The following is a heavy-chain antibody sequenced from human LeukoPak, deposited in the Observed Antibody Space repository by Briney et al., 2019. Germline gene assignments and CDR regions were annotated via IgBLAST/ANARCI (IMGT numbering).Heavy chain of an antibody. CDR2: IYSDNT. V-gene: IGHV3-53*01. D-gene: IGHD1-14*01. Sequence: GGSLRLSCTVSGFTVSSNSMSWVRQAPGKGLEWVSFIYSDNTHYSDSVKGRFTISRDNSKNTLYLQMNSLRAEDTAVYYCARNHAPGSAFDIWGQGTMVTVSS. CDR3: ARNHAPGSAFDI. CDR1: GFTVSSNS. J-gene: IGHJ3*02.